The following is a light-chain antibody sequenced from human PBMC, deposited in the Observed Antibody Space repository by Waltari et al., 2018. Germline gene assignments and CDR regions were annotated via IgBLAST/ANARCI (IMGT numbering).Light chain of an antibody. J-gene: IGLJ3*02. CDR2: GVA. Sequence: QSALTQPASVSGFPGQSITISCTGASSDVGAYNHVSWYQQHPGKAPKLMIYGVANRPSVFSNRFSGSKSGNTASLTISGLQAEDEADYYCTSYTSSSTWVFGGGTKLTVL. CDR3: TSYTSSSTWV. CDR1: SSDVGAYNH. V-gene: IGLV2-14*03.